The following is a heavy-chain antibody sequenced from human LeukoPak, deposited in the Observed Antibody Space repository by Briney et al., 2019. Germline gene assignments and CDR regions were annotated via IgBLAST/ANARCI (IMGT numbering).Heavy chain of an antibody. D-gene: IGHD3-9*01. CDR2: ISSSSSYI. V-gene: IGHV3-21*04. CDR3: AKVRPLRYFDWLSAPFDY. Sequence: GGSLRLSCAASGFTFSSYSMNWVRQAPGKGLEWVSSISSSSSYIYYADSVKGRFTISRDNAKNALYLQMNSLRAEDTAVYHCAKVRPLRYFDWLSAPFDYWGQGTLVTVSS. J-gene: IGHJ4*02. CDR1: GFTFSSYS.